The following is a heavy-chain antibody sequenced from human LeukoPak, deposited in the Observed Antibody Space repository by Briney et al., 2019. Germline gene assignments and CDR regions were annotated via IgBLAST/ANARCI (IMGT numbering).Heavy chain of an antibody. D-gene: IGHD3-10*01. V-gene: IGHV1-2*02. CDR3: ARSVREVIDSSRAPFDY. CDR2: IISNSGDT. J-gene: IGHJ4*02. CDR1: GYTFTGYY. Sequence: ASVNVSCKASGYTFTGYYIHWLPQAPGQGLEWMAWIISNSGDTNYAQKFQGRVTMTRDTSISTAYMELSSLRSDDTAVYYCARSVREVIDSSRAPFDYWGQGTLVTVSS.